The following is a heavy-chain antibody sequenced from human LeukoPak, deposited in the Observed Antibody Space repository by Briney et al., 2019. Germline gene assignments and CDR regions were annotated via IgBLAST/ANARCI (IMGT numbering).Heavy chain of an antibody. D-gene: IGHD6-13*01. CDR2: IIPIFGTA. V-gene: IGHV1-69*13. J-gene: IGHJ4*02. CDR1: GGTFSSYA. Sequence: SVKVSCKASGGTFSSYAISWVRQAPGQGLEWMGGIIPIFGTANYAQKFQGRVTITADESTSTAYMELSSLKASDTAMYYCARQPGIAAAGTRYLDYWGQGTLVTVSS. CDR3: ARQPGIAAAGTRYLDY.